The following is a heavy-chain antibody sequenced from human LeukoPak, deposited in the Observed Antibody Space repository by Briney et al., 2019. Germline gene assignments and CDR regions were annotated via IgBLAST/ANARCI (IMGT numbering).Heavy chain of an antibody. Sequence: GGSLRLSCAASGFTFSNYSMFWVRQAPGKGLQWVAAISGGGSPYYPASVKSRVTISRDNSKNTLYLQMNSLRAEDTAIYYCAKDEGGSLEAPYPALDFWGQGTKVTVSS. J-gene: IGHJ3*01. CDR1: GFTFSNYS. V-gene: IGHV3-23*01. CDR2: ISGGGSP. D-gene: IGHD2-15*01. CDR3: AKDEGGSLEAPYPALDF.